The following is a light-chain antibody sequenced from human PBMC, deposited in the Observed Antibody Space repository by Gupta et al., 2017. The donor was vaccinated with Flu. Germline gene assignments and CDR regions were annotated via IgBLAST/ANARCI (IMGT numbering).Light chain of an antibody. Sequence: VVTPEHSLTVAPGGTVTRTCASSAGAVTSGYYPNWCQQKPEQAPRELIYSTSNKHAWPPARFSGSLLGGTAARTLSGGKYEDEDEYYCRRDDGGAGVFGGGTKLTVL. CDR3: RRDDGGAGV. CDR2: STS. V-gene: IGLV7-43*01. CDR1: AGAVTSGYY. J-gene: IGLJ3*02.